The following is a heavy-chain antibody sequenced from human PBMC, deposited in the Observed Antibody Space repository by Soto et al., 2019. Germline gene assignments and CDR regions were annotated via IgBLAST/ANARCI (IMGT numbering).Heavy chain of an antibody. CDR2: IYYSGST. V-gene: IGHV4-59*01. D-gene: IGHD3-10*01. CDR3: ARHPVAGYYGSGSEKNHYYYYYGMDV. J-gene: IGHJ6*02. Sequence: QVQLQESGPGLVKPSETLSLTCTVSGGSISSYYWSWIRQPPGKGLEWIGYIYYSGSTNYNPSLKSRVTISVDTSKNQFSLKLSSVTAADTAVYYCARHPVAGYYGSGSEKNHYYYYYGMDVWGQGTTVTVSS. CDR1: GGSISSYY.